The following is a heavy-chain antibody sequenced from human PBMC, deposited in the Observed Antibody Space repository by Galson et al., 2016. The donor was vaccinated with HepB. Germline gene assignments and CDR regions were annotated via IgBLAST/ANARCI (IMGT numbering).Heavy chain of an antibody. J-gene: IGHJ4*02. CDR2: IIPFFNTP. V-gene: IGHV1-69*13. CDR3: ARDSSDSGSYYFFGYYFDL. CDR1: GGTFSTYA. Sequence: SVKVSCKASGGTFSTYAISWVRQAPGQGLEWMGGIIPFFNTPTYAQKFQGRVTITADASTTTAYMELYNLRSEDTGVYFCARDSSDSGSYYFFGYYFDLWGPGTLVTVSS. D-gene: IGHD1-26*01.